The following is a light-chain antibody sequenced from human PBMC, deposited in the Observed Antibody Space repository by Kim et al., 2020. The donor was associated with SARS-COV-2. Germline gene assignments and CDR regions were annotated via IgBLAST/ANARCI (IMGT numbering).Light chain of an antibody. V-gene: IGLV10-54*01. J-gene: IGLJ3*02. CDR2: RDD. CDR1: SNNIGNEG. CDR3: SAWDSSLSAWV. Sequence: QTATLTCTGNSNNIGNEGASWLQHHQGHPPKLLSYRDDNRPSGISERLSASRSGDTASLTITGLQPEDEAVYYCSAWDSSLSAWVFGGGTRLTVL.